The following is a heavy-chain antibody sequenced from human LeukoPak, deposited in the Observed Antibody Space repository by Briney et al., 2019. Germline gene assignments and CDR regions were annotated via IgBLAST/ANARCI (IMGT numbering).Heavy chain of an antibody. V-gene: IGHV3-74*01. J-gene: IGHJ4*02. CDR3: ARDWYYSIDY. Sequence: GGSLRLSCVASGFTFSSYWMTWVRQAPGKGLIWVSRINSDGTTSYADSVKGRFTISRDNAKNMLYLQMNSLRAEDTAVYYCARDWYYSIDYWGQGTLVTVSS. CDR2: INSDGTT. CDR1: GFTFSSYW. D-gene: IGHD3-10*01.